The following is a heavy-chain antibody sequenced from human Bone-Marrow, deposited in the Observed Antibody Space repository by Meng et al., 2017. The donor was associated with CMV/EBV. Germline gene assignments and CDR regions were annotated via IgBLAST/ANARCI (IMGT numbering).Heavy chain of an antibody. Sequence: GESLKISCAASGFTVNNYGFHWVRQAPGKGLEWVSAISGSGGSTYYADSVKGRFTISRDNSKNTLYLQMNSLRAEDTAVYYCAKVEPYSSSWYGWFDPWGQGTLVAVSS. D-gene: IGHD6-13*01. CDR3: AKVEPYSSSWYGWFDP. CDR2: ISGSGGST. J-gene: IGHJ5*02. V-gene: IGHV3-23*01. CDR1: GFTVNNYG.